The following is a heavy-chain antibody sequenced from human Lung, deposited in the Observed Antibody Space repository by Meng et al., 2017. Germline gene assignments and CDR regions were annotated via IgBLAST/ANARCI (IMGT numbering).Heavy chain of an antibody. V-gene: IGHV4-34*01. Sequence: QGELPDGGAGLLKPSETPSLTCVVSGGSFSDYYWSWIRQPPGKGLEWIGEINHSGSTNYNPSLESRATISVDTSQNNLSLKLSSVTAADSAVYYCARGPTTMAHDFDYWGQGTLVTVSS. CDR2: INHSGST. J-gene: IGHJ4*02. CDR1: GGSFSDYY. D-gene: IGHD4-11*01. CDR3: ARGPTTMAHDFDY.